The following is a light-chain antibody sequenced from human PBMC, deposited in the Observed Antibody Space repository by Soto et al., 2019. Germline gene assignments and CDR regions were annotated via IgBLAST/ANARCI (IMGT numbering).Light chain of an antibody. CDR1: QSVSSN. J-gene: IGKJ5*01. V-gene: IGKV3-15*01. CDR3: QHYHGWPIT. CDR2: GAS. Sequence: EIVMTQSPATLSVSPGERATLSCRASQSVSSNLAWYQQKPGQAPRLPIYGASTRATGIPARFSGSGSGTEFTLTISSLQSEDFAVYYCQHYHGWPITFGQGTRLEIK.